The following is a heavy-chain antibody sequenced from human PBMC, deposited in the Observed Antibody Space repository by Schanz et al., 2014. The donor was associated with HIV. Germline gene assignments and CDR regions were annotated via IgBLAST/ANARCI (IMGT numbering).Heavy chain of an antibody. D-gene: IGHD6-13*01. CDR3: ARASPGIAAADTLGWFDP. CDR2: ISYDGSNK. CDR1: GFTFSSYA. Sequence: QVQLVESGGGVVQPGRSLRLSCAASGFTFSSYAMHWVRQAPGKGLEWEAVISYDGSNKNYADSVKGRFTISRDNSKNTLYLQLNSLRAEDTAVYYCARASPGIAAADTLGWFDPRGQGTLVTVSS. J-gene: IGHJ5*02. V-gene: IGHV3-30-3*01.